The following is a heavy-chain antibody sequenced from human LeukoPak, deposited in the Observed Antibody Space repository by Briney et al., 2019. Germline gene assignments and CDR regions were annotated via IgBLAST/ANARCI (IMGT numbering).Heavy chain of an antibody. V-gene: IGHV3-7*01. CDR3: MSGSGY. J-gene: IGHJ4*02. CDR2: INPDGSGK. D-gene: IGHD2-15*01. CDR1: GFTFSRYC. Sequence: GGSLRLSCAASGFTFSRYCMSWVRQAPGKGLEWVANINPDGSGKYFVDSVKGRFSISRDNANNLVLLQMSSLRAEDTALYYCMSGSGYWGQGTLVTVSS.